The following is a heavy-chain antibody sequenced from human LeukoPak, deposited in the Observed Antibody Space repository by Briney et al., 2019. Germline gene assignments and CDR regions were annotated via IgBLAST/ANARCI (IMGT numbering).Heavy chain of an antibody. V-gene: IGHV3-21*01. Sequence: GGSLRLSCAPSGVTLRIHSMNCARQAPGKGLEWASSISSSSSYIYYADSVKGRFTISRDNTKNSLYLQMNSLRAEDTAVYYCPTAERQWYYLDISGYCLFHYWGQGTLVTVSS. CDR2: ISSSSSYI. J-gene: IGHJ4*02. CDR3: PTAERQWYYLDISGYCLFHY. D-gene: IGHD3-22*01. CDR1: GVTLRIHS.